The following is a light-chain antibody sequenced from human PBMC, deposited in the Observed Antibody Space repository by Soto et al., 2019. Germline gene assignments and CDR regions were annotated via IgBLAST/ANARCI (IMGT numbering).Light chain of an antibody. CDR3: GSYTSGSTLVV. V-gene: IGLV2-14*01. CDR2: EVN. Sequence: QSALTQPASVSGSPGQSITISCTGTSSDVGGYTYVSWYQQHPGKAPKLLIYEVNNRPSGVSNRFSGSKSGNTASLTISGLQAEDEADYYCGSYTSGSTLVVFGGGTKLTVL. J-gene: IGLJ2*01. CDR1: SSDVGGYTY.